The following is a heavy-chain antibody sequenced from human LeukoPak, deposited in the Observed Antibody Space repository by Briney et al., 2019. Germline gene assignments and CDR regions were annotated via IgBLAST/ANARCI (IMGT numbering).Heavy chain of an antibody. Sequence: SETLSLTCTVSGGSISSSSYYWGWIRQPPGKGLEWIGSIYYSGSTYYNPSLKSRVTISVDTSKNQFSLKLSSVTAADTAVYYCASSNWNDDYFDYWGQGTLVTVSS. CDR1: GGSISSSSYY. CDR3: ASSNWNDDYFDY. CDR2: IYYSGST. J-gene: IGHJ4*02. V-gene: IGHV4-39*01. D-gene: IGHD1-1*01.